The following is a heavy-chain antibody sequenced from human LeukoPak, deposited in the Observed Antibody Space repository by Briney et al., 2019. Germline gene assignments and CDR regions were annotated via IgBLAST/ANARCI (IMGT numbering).Heavy chain of an antibody. J-gene: IGHJ4*02. D-gene: IGHD6-19*01. CDR1: GFTFSNAW. V-gene: IGHV3-23*01. CDR2: ISGSGGYT. CDR3: AKEPIAVAGTFDY. Sequence: GGSLRLSCAASGFTFSNAWMSWVRQAPGRGLEWVSAISGSGGYTWYADSMKGRFTISRDNSKNTLYLQMNSLRAEDTAVYYCAKEPIAVAGTFDYWGQGTLVTVSS.